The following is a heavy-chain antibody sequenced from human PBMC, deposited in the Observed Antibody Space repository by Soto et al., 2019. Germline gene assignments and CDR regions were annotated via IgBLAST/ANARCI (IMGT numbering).Heavy chain of an antibody. V-gene: IGHV1-2*04. D-gene: IGHD4-17*01. J-gene: IGHJ4*02. CDR1: GYTFTGYY. CDR3: ARSHDYGDYWLNY. Sequence: ASVKVSCKASGYTFTGYYMHWVRQAPGQGLEWMGWINPNSGGTNYAQKFQGWVTMTRDTSISPAYMELSRLRSDDTAVYYCARSHDYGDYWLNYWGQGTLVTVSS. CDR2: INPNSGGT.